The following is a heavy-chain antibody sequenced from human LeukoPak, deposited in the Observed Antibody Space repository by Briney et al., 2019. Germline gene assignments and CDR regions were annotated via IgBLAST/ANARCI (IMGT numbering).Heavy chain of an antibody. CDR1: GFSFSSCA. CDR2: ISGSGGNT. CDR3: ARESASGYYYVPFVY. D-gene: IGHD3-22*01. V-gene: IGHV3-23*01. Sequence: GGSLRLSCAASGFSFSSCAMSWVRQAPGKGLEWVSAISGSGGNTYYADSVKGRFTISRDNAKNSLYLQMNSLRAEDTALYYCARESASGYYYVPFVYWGQGALVTVSS. J-gene: IGHJ4*02.